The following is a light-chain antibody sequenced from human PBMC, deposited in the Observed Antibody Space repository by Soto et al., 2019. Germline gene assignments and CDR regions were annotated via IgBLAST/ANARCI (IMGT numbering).Light chain of an antibody. J-gene: IGLJ2*01. CDR1: SSDVGGYNY. V-gene: IGLV2-14*01. CDR3: SSYTSSSPPHVV. CDR2: EVS. Sequence: QSALTQPASVSGSPGQSITISCTGTSSDVGGYNYVSWYQQHPGKAPKLMIYEVSNRPSGVSNRLSGSKSGNTASLTISGLQAEDEADYYCSSYTSSSPPHVVFGGGTKVTVL.